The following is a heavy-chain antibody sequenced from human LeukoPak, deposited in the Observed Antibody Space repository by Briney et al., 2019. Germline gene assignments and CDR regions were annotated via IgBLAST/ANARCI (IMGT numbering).Heavy chain of an antibody. V-gene: IGHV3-48*01. CDR2: ISGSRSTT. Sequence: PGGPPRLSSAASRFTFSTYSMNSGRPAPGKGLEWVSYISGSRSTTNYADSVKGRFTISRDNAKHSLYLQLNRLRAEETSVYYCARVAFDFGSGPDYWGQGTLVTVSS. CDR1: RFTFSTYS. J-gene: IGHJ4*02. D-gene: IGHD3-3*01. CDR3: ARVAFDFGSGPDY.